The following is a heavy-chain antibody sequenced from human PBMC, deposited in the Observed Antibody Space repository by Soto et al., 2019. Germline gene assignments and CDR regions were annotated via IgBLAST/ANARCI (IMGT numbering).Heavy chain of an antibody. CDR2: IYHSGST. Sequence: QVQLQESGPGLVKPSGTLSLTCAVSGGSISSSNWWSWVRQPPGKGLEWIGEIYHSGSTNYNPSLKSRVNISVDKSKNQFSLKLSSVTGADTAVYYCARVSGSYYYGMDVWGQGTTVTVSS. J-gene: IGHJ6*02. CDR1: GGSISSSNW. CDR3: ARVSGSYYYGMDV. V-gene: IGHV4-4*02. D-gene: IGHD1-26*01.